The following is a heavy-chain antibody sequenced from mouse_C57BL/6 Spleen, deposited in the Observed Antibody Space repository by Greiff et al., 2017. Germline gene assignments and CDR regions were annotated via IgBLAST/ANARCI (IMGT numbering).Heavy chain of an antibody. CDR1: GFTFSDYY. CDR2: ISNGGGST. Sequence: EVQRVESGGGLVQPGGSLKLSCAASGFTFSDYYMYWVRQTPEKRLEWVAYISNGGGSTYYPDTVKGRFTISRDNAKNTLYLQMSRLKSEDTAMYYCARQGNWDDYYAMDYWGQGTSVTVSS. J-gene: IGHJ4*01. D-gene: IGHD4-1*01. CDR3: ARQGNWDDYYAMDY. V-gene: IGHV5-12*01.